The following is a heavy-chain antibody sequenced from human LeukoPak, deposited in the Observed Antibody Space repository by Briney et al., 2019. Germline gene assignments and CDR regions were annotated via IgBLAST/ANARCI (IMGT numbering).Heavy chain of an antibody. D-gene: IGHD5/OR15-5a*01. Sequence: GGSLRLSCAASPLTFSSYGMHSVRQAPGKGLEWVAVISYDGSNKYYADSVKGRFTISRDNSKNTLYLQMNSLRAEDTAVYYCAKDNDRAVASSPRALRYWGQGTLVTVSS. CDR1: PLTFSSYG. CDR3: AKDNDRAVASSPRALRY. J-gene: IGHJ4*02. CDR2: ISYDGSNK. V-gene: IGHV3-30*18.